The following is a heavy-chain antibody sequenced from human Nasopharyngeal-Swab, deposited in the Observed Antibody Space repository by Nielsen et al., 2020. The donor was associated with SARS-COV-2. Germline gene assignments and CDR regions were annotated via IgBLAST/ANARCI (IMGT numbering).Heavy chain of an antibody. CDR1: GYTFTSYG. CDR2: ISAYNGNT. D-gene: IGHD2-8*01. V-gene: IGHV1-18*01. CDR3: ARALYSYYYMDV. Sequence: SVNVSCKASGYTFTSYGISWVRQAPGQGLEWMGWISAYNGNTNYAQKLQGRVTMTTDTSTSTAYMELRSLRSDDTAVYYCARALYSYYYMDVWGKGTTVIVSS. J-gene: IGHJ6*03.